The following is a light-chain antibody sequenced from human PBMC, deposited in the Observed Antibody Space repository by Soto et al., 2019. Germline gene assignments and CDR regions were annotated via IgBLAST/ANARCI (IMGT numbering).Light chain of an antibody. CDR1: QIISNY. V-gene: IGKV1-39*01. CDR3: QQTYSTPYT. Sequence: DIQMTQSPSSLSASVGDRVTISCWASQIISNYLNWYQHKPGKAPKLLIYGASNLQSGVPSRFSGSASGTDFTLTIIGLQPDDFATYYCQQTYSTPYTFGQGTKLEIQ. J-gene: IGKJ2*01. CDR2: GAS.